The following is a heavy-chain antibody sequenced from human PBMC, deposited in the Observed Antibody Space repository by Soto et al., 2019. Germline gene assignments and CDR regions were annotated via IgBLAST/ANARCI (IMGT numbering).Heavy chain of an antibody. J-gene: IGHJ6*02. D-gene: IGHD3-22*01. CDR1: GGSISSGGYY. CDR2: IYYSGST. CDR3: AREDRPLYYYGMDV. V-gene: IGHV4-31*03. Sequence: SETLSLTCTVSGGSISSGGYYWSWIRQHPGKGLEWIGYIYYSGSTYYNPSLKSRVTISVDTSKNQFSLKLSSVTAADTAVYYCAREDRPLYYYGMDVWGQGTTVTVSS.